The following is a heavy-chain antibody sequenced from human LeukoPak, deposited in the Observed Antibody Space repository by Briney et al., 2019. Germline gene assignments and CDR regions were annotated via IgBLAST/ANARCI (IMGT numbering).Heavy chain of an antibody. CDR2: FYYTGST. CDR3: ARRAKYYYYGMDV. CDR1: GGSISSNGYY. Sequence: PSETLSLTCTVSGGSISSNGYYWGWIRQPPGKGLEWIGSFYYTGSTFYSPSLKSRVTISVDTSKNQFSLKLSSVTAADTAVYYCARRAKYYYYGMDVWGQGTTVTVSS. J-gene: IGHJ6*02. V-gene: IGHV4-39*01.